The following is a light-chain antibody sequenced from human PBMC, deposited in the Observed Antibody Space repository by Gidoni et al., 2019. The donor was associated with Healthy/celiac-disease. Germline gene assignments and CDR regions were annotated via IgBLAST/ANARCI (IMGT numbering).Light chain of an antibody. V-gene: IGKV1-39*01. CDR1: QSISSY. Sequence: DIQMTQSPSSLSASVGDRVTITCRASQSISSYLNWYQQKPGKAPKLLIYAASSLPSGAPSRFSGSGSGTDFTLTISSLQPEDFATYYCQQSYSTTWTFGQGTKVEIK. CDR2: AAS. J-gene: IGKJ1*01. CDR3: QQSYSTTWT.